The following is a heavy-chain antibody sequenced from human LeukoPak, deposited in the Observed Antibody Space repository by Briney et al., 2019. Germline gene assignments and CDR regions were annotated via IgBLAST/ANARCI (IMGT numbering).Heavy chain of an antibody. J-gene: IGHJ6*02. CDR2: ISSSSSYI. D-gene: IGHD3-3*01. CDR1: GFTFSSYS. CDR3: ARDADTNDFWSGRGPYYYYGMDV. Sequence: GGSLRLSCAASGFTFSSYSMNWVRQAPGKGLEWVSSISSSSSYIYYADSVKGRFTISRDNAKNSLYLQMNSLRAEDTAVYYCARDADTNDFWSGRGPYYYYGMDVWGQGTTVTVSS. V-gene: IGHV3-21*01.